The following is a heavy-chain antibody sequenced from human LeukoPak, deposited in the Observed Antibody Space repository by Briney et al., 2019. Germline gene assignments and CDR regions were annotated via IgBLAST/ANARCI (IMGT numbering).Heavy chain of an antibody. V-gene: IGHV3-48*03. CDR2: ISSSGGTI. J-gene: IGHJ4*02. CDR1: GFTFSSYE. CDR3: ARDLAGYSGYGRSAVASPFDY. D-gene: IGHD5-12*01. Sequence: GGSLRLSCAASGFTFSSYEMNWFRQAPGKRLQGGSYISSSGGTIYYTASVKGRFTISIDNAKNSLYLKMNSLTAEDTAVYYCARDLAGYSGYGRSAVASPFDYWGQGTLVTVSS.